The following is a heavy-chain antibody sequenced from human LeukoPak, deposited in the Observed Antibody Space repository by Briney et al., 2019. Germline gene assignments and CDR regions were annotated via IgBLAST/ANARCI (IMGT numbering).Heavy chain of an antibody. J-gene: IGHJ4*02. V-gene: IGHV4-30-4*01. CDR1: GGSITSDDYS. CDR3: ARTYIDYLPL. D-gene: IGHD4-11*01. CDR2: IYYSGNT. Sequence: PSQTLSLTCTVSGGSITSDDYSWSWIRQPPGKGLEWIGYIYYSGNTYYNPSLKSRVTISVDTSKNQFSLKLSSVTAADTAVYYCARTYIDYLPLWGQGTLATVSS.